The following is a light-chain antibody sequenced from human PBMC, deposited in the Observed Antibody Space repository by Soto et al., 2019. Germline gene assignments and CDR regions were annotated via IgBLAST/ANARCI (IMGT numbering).Light chain of an antibody. CDR2: STS. CDR3: QQYDTSPLT. J-gene: IGKJ1*01. Sequence: EIVLTQSPGTLSLSPGERATLSCRASQSVNTIYFAWYQQKPGQAPRLLIYSTSNRATGIPDRFSGSGSGTDFTLTISSLEPEDFAVYYCQQYDTSPLTFGQGTKVEIK. CDR1: QSVNTIY. V-gene: IGKV3-20*01.